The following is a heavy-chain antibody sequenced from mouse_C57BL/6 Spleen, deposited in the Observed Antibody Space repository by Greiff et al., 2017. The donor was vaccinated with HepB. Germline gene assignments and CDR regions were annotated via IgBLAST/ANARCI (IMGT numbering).Heavy chain of an antibody. J-gene: IGHJ3*01. CDR1: GFTFSSYA. CDR2: ISDGGSYT. D-gene: IGHD2-3*01. Sequence: DVMLVESGGGLVKPGGSLKLSCAASGFTFSSYAMSWVRQTPEKRLEWVATISDGGSYTYYPDNVKGRFTISRDNAKNNLYLQMSHLKSEDTAMYDCERDLYDGYYLFAYWGQGTLVTVSA. V-gene: IGHV5-4*01. CDR3: ERDLYDGYYLFAY.